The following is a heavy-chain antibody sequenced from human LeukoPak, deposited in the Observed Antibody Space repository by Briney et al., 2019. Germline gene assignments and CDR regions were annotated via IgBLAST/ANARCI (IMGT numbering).Heavy chain of an antibody. D-gene: IGHD2-15*01. V-gene: IGHV1-8*01. CDR3: ARGQGVVAPIDY. CDR2: MNPNSGYT. J-gene: IGHJ4*02. Sequence: ASVKVSCMASGYTFTSYDINWVRQATGQGLEWMGWMNPNSGYTDYAQKFQGRVTMTRNTSISTAYMELSSLRSEDTAVYYCARGQGVVAPIDYWGQGTLVTVSS. CDR1: GYTFTSYD.